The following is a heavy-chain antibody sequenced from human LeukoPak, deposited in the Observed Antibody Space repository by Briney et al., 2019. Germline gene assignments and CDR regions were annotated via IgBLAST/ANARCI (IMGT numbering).Heavy chain of an antibody. CDR1: GFTFSNYW. V-gene: IGHV3-7*05. CDR3: AREGGKYDSSGYYQAYDAFDI. D-gene: IGHD3-22*01. CDR2: INQDGSEK. J-gene: IGHJ3*02. Sequence: GGSLGLSCAVSGFTFSNYWMSWVRQAPGKGLEWVANINQDGSEKYYVDSVKGRFTISRDNAKKSLYLQMNSLRAGDTAVYYCAREGGKYDSSGYYQAYDAFDIWGQGTMVTVSS.